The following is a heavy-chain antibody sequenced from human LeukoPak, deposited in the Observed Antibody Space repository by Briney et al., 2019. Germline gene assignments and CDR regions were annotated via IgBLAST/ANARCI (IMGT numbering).Heavy chain of an antibody. J-gene: IGHJ4*02. D-gene: IGHD1-26*01. CDR2: IKSKTAGGTI. V-gene: IGHV3-15*01. CDR1: GFTFDDYG. CDR3: TTGESMVGSSIHIRWAD. Sequence: GGSLRLSCAASGFTFDDYGMTWVRQAPGKGLEWVGRIKSKTAGGTIDYAAPVKGRFTISGDDSKNTLYLQMNSLKTEDTAVYYCTTGESMVGSSIHIRWADWGQGTLVTVSS.